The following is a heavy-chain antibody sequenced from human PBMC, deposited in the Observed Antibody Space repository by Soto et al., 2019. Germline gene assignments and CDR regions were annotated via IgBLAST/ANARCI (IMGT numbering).Heavy chain of an antibody. Sequence: GGSLRLSCAASGFTFSSFAMTWVRQAQGKGLQWLSSISGSGGNTYYADSVKGRFTISRDNSKNRLNLQMNTLRAEDTAEYYCAKGRRKDIVVVVAASGGMDVWGQGTTVTVSS. CDR2: ISGSGGNT. CDR1: GFTFSSFA. CDR3: AKGRRKDIVVVVAASGGMDV. J-gene: IGHJ6*02. D-gene: IGHD2-15*01. V-gene: IGHV3-23*01.